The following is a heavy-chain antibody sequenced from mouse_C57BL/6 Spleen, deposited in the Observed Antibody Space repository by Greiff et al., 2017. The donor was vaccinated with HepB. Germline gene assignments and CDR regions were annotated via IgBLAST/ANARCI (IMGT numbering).Heavy chain of an antibody. CDR1: GYSFTSDW. Sequence: VQLQQPGAELVMPCASVKLSCNASGYSFTSDWMHWVKQRPGQGLEWIGEIDPSDSYTNYNQKFKGKSTLTVDKSSSTAYMQLSSLTSEDSAVYYCARQNGSSPWYFDVWGTGTTVTVSS. J-gene: IGHJ1*03. V-gene: IGHV1-69*01. CDR3: ARQNGSSPWYFDV. CDR2: IDPSDSYT. D-gene: IGHD1-1*01.